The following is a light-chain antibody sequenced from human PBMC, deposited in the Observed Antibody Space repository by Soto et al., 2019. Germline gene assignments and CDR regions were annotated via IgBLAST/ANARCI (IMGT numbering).Light chain of an antibody. Sequence: QSALTQPASVSGSPGQSISISCTGTSSDIGGSKSVSWYQQHQGKAPKLIIYEVSKRPSGISNRFSGSKSANTASLTISGLQDDDEADYFCASNTPAWVFGGGTKLTVL. V-gene: IGLV2-14*03. CDR3: ASNTPAWV. J-gene: IGLJ3*02. CDR1: SSDIGGSKS. CDR2: EVS.